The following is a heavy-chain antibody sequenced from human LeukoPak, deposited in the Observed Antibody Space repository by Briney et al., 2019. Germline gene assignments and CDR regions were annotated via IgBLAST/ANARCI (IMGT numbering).Heavy chain of an antibody. Sequence: GGSLRLSCAASGFNFSTYEMNWVRQAPGKGLEWISYISAIDNTIYYADSVMGRFTISRDNSKNTLYLQMNSLRAEDTAVYYCARVLEYSYGYGGLFDYWGQGTLVTVSS. CDR3: ARVLEYSYGYGGLFDY. V-gene: IGHV3-48*03. D-gene: IGHD5-18*01. CDR2: ISAIDNTI. CDR1: GFNFSTYE. J-gene: IGHJ4*02.